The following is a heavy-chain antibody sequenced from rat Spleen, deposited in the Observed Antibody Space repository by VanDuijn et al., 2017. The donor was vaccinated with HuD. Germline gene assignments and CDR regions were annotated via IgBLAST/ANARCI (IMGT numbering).Heavy chain of an antibody. CDR3: TTNRYNYYFDY. CDR1: GFSLTSYN. Sequence: QVQLKESGPGLAQPSQTLSLTCPVSGFSLTSYNVHWVRQPTGKGLEWMGIIWAGGSTDYNSALKSRLSISRDTSKSQVFLILNSLQTEDTAIYFCTTNRYNYYFDYWGQGVMVTVSS. CDR2: IWAGGST. V-gene: IGHV2-30*01. D-gene: IGHD1-5*01. J-gene: IGHJ2*01.